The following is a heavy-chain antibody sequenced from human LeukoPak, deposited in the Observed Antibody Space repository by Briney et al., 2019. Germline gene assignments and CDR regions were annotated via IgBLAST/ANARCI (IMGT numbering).Heavy chain of an antibody. CDR3: ARDTLADRNDYAFDI. Sequence: GASVKVSCKASGGTFSSYAISWVRQAPGQGLEWMGRIIPILGIANYAQKFQGRVTITADKSTSTAYMELSSLGSEDTAVYYCARDTLADRNDYAFDIWGQGTMVTVSS. D-gene: IGHD1-1*01. CDR2: IIPILGIA. V-gene: IGHV1-69*04. CDR1: GGTFSSYA. J-gene: IGHJ3*02.